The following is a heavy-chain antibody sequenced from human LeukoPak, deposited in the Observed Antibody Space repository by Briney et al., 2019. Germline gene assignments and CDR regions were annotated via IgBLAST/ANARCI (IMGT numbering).Heavy chain of an antibody. CDR1: GGSISSSSYY. Sequence: PSETLSLTCTVSGGSISSSSYYWGWIRQPPGKGLEWIGSIYYSGSTYHNPSLKSRVTISVDTSKNQFSLKLSSVTAADTAVYYCARHLAYCGGDCYSDFDYWGQGTLVTVSS. V-gene: IGHV4-39*01. CDR2: IYYSGST. J-gene: IGHJ4*02. CDR3: ARHLAYCGGDCYSDFDY. D-gene: IGHD2-21*02.